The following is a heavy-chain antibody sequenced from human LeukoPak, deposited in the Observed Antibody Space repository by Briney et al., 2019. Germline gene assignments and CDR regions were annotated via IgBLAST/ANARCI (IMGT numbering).Heavy chain of an antibody. CDR1: GGSISSYY. D-gene: IGHD5-12*01. CDR3: ARRGGTVVGDTGYHYWYFDN. J-gene: IGHJ4*02. V-gene: IGHV4-59*08. Sequence: SETLSLTCTVSGGSISSYYWSWVRQFPGKGLEWIGYISDSGSTNYSPSLESRVTISVDASKNKFFLILSSVTAADTAVYYCARRGGTVVGDTGYHYWYFDNWGQGTLVTVSS. CDR2: ISDSGST.